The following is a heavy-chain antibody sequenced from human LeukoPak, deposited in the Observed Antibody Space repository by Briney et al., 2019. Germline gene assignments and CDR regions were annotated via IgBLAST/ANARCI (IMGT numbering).Heavy chain of an antibody. CDR1: GGSISSSSYY. CDR2: IYYSGSI. CDR3: ARDVYDFWSGAYYFDY. V-gene: IGHV4-39*07. J-gene: IGHJ4*02. Sequence: SETLSLTCTVSGGSISSSSYYWGWIRQPPGKGLEWIGSIYYSGSIYYNPSLKSRVTISVDTSKNQFSLKLSSVTAADTAVYYCARDVYDFWSGAYYFDYWGQGTLVTVSS. D-gene: IGHD3-3*01.